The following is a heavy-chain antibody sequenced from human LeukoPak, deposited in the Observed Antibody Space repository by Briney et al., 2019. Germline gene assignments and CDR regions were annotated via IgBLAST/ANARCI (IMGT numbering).Heavy chain of an antibody. CDR2: INPNSGGT. Sequence: ESSVKVSCKASGYIFTDYYMHGVRQAPGQGLDWMGWINPNSGGTNYAQNFQGRVTMTRDTSISTAYMELSRLRSDETAVYYSGRDLEVDRTALYSWGQGTLVTVSS. CDR3: GRDLEVDRTALYS. V-gene: IGHV1-2*02. D-gene: IGHD2-15*01. J-gene: IGHJ4*02. CDR1: GYIFTDYY.